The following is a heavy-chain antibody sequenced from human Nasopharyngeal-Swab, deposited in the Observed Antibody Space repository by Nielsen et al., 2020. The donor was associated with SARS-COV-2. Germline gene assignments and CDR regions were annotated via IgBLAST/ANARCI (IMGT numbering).Heavy chain of an antibody. Sequence: GGSLRLSCAASGFTFSSYAMHWVRQAPGKGLEWVAVISYDGSNKYYADSVKGRFTISRDNSKNTLYLQMNSLRAEDTAVYYCAREILWFGERYLDPWGQGTLVTVSS. CDR3: AREILWFGERYLDP. D-gene: IGHD3-10*01. CDR1: GFTFSSYA. CDR2: ISYDGSNK. V-gene: IGHV3-30*04. J-gene: IGHJ5*02.